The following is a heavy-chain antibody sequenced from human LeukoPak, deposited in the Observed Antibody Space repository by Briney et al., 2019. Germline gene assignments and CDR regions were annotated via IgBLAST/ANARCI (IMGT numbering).Heavy chain of an antibody. CDR2: ISGSGGST. J-gene: IGHJ4*02. D-gene: IGHD5-18*01. Sequence: GGSLRLSCAASGFTFSSYAMSWVRQAPGKGLEWVSAISGSGGSTYYADSVKGRFTISRDNSKNTLYLQMNSLRAEDTAVYYCARNGDMWIRLCHFDYWGQGTLVTVSS. CDR1: GFTFSSYA. CDR3: ARNGDMWIRLCHFDY. V-gene: IGHV3-23*01.